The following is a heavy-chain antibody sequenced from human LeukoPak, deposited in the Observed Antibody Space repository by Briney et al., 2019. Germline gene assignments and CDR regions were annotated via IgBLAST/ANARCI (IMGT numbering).Heavy chain of an antibody. J-gene: IGHJ4*02. V-gene: IGHV3-30-3*01. CDR3: AKSGGRNDFDY. CDR1: GFTFSSYA. Sequence: AGGSLRLSCAASGFTFSSYAMHWVRQAPGKGLEWVAVISYDGSNKYYADSVKGRFTISRDNSKNTLYLQMNSLRAEDTAVYYCAKSGGRNDFDYWGQGALVTVSS. CDR2: ISYDGSNK. D-gene: IGHD1-1*01.